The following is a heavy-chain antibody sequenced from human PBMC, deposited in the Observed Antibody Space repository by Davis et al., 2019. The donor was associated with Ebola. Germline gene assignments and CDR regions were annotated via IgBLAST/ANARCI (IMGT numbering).Heavy chain of an antibody. V-gene: IGHV1-69*13. CDR2: IIPIFGTA. D-gene: IGHD1-26*01. CDR1: GGTFSSYA. Sequence: SVKVSCKASGGTFSSYAISWVRQAPGQGLEWMGGIIPIFGTANYAQKFQGRVTITADESTSTAYMELSSLRSDDTAVYYCARGGGSSKRTMGYWGQGTLVTVSS. J-gene: IGHJ4*02. CDR3: ARGGGSSKRTMGY.